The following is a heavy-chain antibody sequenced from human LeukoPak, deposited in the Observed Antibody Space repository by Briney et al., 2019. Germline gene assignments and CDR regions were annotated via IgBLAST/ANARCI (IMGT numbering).Heavy chain of an antibody. D-gene: IGHD2-2*01. V-gene: IGHV1-2*02. J-gene: IGHJ4*02. CDR2: INPNSGGT. CDR3: ARAPGYCSSTSCYGSDY. CDR1: GYTFTSYD. Sequence: ASVKVSCKASGYTFTSYDINWVRQATGQGLEWMGWINPNSGGTNYAQKFQGRVTMTRDTSISTAYMELSRLRSDDTAVYYCARAPGYCSSTSCYGSDYWGQGTLVTVSS.